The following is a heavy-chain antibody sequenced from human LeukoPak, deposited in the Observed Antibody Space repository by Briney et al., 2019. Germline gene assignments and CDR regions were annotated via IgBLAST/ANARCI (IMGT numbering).Heavy chain of an antibody. CDR3: ARVRAAAVPYYFDY. CDR1: GGSISSSSYY. D-gene: IGHD6-13*01. Sequence: PSETLSLTCTVSGGSISSSSYYCGWIRQPPGKGLEWIGSIYDSGRTYYHPSLKSRVTISVDTSKNQSSLTLSSVTAGDTAVYYCARVRAAAVPYYFDYWGRGTLVTVSS. J-gene: IGHJ4*02. CDR2: IYDSGRT. V-gene: IGHV4-39*07.